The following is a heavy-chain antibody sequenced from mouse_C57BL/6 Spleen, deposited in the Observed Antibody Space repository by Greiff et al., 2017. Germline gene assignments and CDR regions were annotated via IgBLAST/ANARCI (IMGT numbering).Heavy chain of an antibody. D-gene: IGHD4-1*01. V-gene: IGHV14-4*01. CDR1: GFNIKDDY. CDR2: IDPENGDT. Sequence: EVKLQESGAELVRPGASVKLSCTASGFNIKDDYMHWVKQRPEQGLEWIGWIDPENGDTEYASNFQGKATITADTSSNTAYLQLSSLTSEDTAVYYCTTFDELDRFAYWGQGTLVTVSA. J-gene: IGHJ3*01. CDR3: TTFDELDRFAY.